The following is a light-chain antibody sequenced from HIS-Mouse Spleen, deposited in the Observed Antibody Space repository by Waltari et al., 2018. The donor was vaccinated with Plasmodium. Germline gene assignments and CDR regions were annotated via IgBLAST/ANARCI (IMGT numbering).Light chain of an antibody. J-gene: IGLJ2*01. CDR3: SSYAGSNNVV. Sequence: QSALTQPPPASGSPGQSVTTPCTGTSSDVGGYNYLSWYQQHPGKAPKLMIYEVSKRPSGVPDRFSGSKSGNTASLTVSGLQAEDEADYYCSSYAGSNNVVFGGGTKLTVL. CDR2: EVS. CDR1: SSDVGGYNY. V-gene: IGLV2-8*01.